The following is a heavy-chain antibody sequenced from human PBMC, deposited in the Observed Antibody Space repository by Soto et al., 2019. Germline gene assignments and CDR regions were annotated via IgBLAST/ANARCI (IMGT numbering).Heavy chain of an antibody. Sequence: EVQLVESGGGLVKPGGSLRLSCAASGFSFSSYDMNWVRQAPGKGLEWVSSISTTGSYIYYADSVKGRFTVSRDNAKNSQYLQMNSPRDEDAAVYYCARGSFGVVIRVHSMDGWGQGTTVTVSS. CDR3: ARGSFGVVIRVHSMDG. CDR2: ISTTGSYI. J-gene: IGHJ6*02. D-gene: IGHD3-3*01. V-gene: IGHV3-21*01. CDR1: GFSFSSYD.